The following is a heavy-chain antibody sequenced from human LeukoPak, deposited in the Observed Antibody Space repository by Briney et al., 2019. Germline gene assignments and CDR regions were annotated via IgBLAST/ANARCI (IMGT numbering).Heavy chain of an antibody. Sequence: SETLSLTCTVSGGSISSGSYYWSWIRQPAGKGLEWIGRIYTSGSTNYNPSLKSRVTISVDTSENQFSLKLSSVTAADTAVYYCARDRRGYSYGWGQGTLVTVSS. CDR3: ARDRRGYSYG. D-gene: IGHD5-18*01. CDR1: GGSISSGSYY. CDR2: IYTSGST. J-gene: IGHJ4*02. V-gene: IGHV4-61*02.